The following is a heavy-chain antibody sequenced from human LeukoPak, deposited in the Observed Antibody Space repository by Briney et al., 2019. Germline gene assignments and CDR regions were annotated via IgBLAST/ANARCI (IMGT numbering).Heavy chain of an antibody. Sequence: PGGSLRLSCAASGFTFSTYEMNWVRQAPGKGLEWVSYISSSGSRIYYADSVKGRFTISRDNAKNSLYLQMNSLRAEDTAVYYCARDRINWNDRLDPWGQGTLVTVSS. D-gene: IGHD1-20*01. J-gene: IGHJ5*02. V-gene: IGHV3-48*03. CDR2: ISSSGSRI. CDR3: ARDRINWNDRLDP. CDR1: GFTFSTYE.